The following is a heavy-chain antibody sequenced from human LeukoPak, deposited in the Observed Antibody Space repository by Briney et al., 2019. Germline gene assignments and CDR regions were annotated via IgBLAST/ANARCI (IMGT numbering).Heavy chain of an antibody. J-gene: IGHJ4*02. V-gene: IGHV3-23*01. CDR2: ITGSDDKT. CDR3: AQGPQLGSGYHPDY. CDR1: GFTFSSAA. Sequence: GGSLRLSCAASGFTFSSAAMTWVRQAPGKGLEWVSIITGSDDKTYYADSVKGRFTISRDYSKNALHLQMSSLRVEDTAIYYCAQGPQLGSGYHPDYWGQGALVTVSS. D-gene: IGHD3-22*01.